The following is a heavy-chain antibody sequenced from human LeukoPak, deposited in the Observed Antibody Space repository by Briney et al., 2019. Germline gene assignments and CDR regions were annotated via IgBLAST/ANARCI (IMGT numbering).Heavy chain of an antibody. CDR3: ARDRAFGEGINWFDP. Sequence: GGSLRLSCSASTFTLSGCEMNWVRQTPGKGLEWLAYISDSGNTFFYASFLRGRFTISRDNGKNTLYLQMTALRVEDTGLYLCARDRAFGEGINWFDPWGQGTLVTVSS. D-gene: IGHD3-10*01. J-gene: IGHJ5*02. V-gene: IGHV3-48*03. CDR2: ISDSGNTF. CDR1: TFTLSGCE.